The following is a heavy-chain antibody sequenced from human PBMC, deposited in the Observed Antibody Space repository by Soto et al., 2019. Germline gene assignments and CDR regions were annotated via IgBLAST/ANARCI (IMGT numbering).Heavy chain of an antibody. CDR2: FIPIFGSA. CDR1: GGTLSSYA. CDR3: ALGVTIVVVTATHFDY. J-gene: IGHJ4*02. D-gene: IGHD2-21*02. Sequence: QVQLVQSGAEVKKPGSSVKVSCKASGGTLSSYAISWVRQAPGQGLEWMGGFIPIFGSANYAQKFQGRVTITADESTSTAYMELSSLRSEDTAVYYCALGVTIVVVTATHFDYWGQGTLVTVSS. V-gene: IGHV1-69*12.